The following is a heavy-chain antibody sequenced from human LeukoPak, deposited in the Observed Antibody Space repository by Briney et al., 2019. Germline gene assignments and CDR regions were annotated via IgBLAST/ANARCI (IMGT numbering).Heavy chain of an antibody. V-gene: IGHV3-23*01. CDR1: GFTFSSYA. CDR2: IGAAGVHT. J-gene: IGHJ4*02. CDR3: AKDALPGITAAGTVY. Sequence: PGGSLRLSCAASGFTFSSYAMSWVRQAPGKGLEWVSTIGAAGVHTFYSDSVKGRFTISRDNSKNTLYLQMNSLRAEDTALYYCAKDALPGITAAGTVYWGQGTLVTVSS. D-gene: IGHD6-13*01.